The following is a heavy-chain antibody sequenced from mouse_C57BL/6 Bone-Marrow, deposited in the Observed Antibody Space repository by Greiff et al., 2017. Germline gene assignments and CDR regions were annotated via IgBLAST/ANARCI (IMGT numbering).Heavy chain of an antibody. CDR1: GFSLTSYG. Sequence: VQLQESGPGLVQPSQSLSITCTVSGFSLTSYGVHWVRQSPGKGLEWLGVIWRGGSTDYNAAFMSRLSITKDNSKSQVFFKMNSLQADDTAIYDCASHYCGSSYDYAMDYWGQGTSVTVSS. J-gene: IGHJ4*01. D-gene: IGHD1-1*01. CDR2: IWRGGST. V-gene: IGHV2-5*01. CDR3: ASHYCGSSYDYAMDY.